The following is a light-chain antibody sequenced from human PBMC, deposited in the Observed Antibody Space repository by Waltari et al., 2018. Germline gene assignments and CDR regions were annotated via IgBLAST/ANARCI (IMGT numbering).Light chain of an antibody. CDR3: QQYKAYPYT. J-gene: IGKJ2*01. CDR2: KAS. CDR1: QSISSW. V-gene: IGKV1-5*03. Sequence: DIQMTQSPSTLSASVGDRVTLSCRASQSISSWLAWYQQKPGKAPKLLISKASTLESGVPSRFSGSGSGTEFTLTISSLQPDDFATYYCQQYKAYPYTFGQGTELEIK.